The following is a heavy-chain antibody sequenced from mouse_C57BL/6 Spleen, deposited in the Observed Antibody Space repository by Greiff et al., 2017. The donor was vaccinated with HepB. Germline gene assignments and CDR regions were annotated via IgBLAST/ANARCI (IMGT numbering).Heavy chain of an antibody. J-gene: IGHJ4*01. CDR1: GYAFSSSW. Sequence: QVQLKESGPELVKPGASVKISCKASGYAFSSSWMNWVKQRPGKGLEWIGRIYPGDGDTNYNGKFKGKATLTADKSSSTAYMQLSSLTSEDSAVYFCARELRCRITTVVDYAMDYWGQGTSVTVSS. CDR2: IYPGDGDT. CDR3: ARELRCRITTVVDYAMDY. V-gene: IGHV1-82*01. D-gene: IGHD1-1*01.